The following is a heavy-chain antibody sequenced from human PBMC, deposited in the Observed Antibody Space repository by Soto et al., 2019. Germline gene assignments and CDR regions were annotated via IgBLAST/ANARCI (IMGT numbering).Heavy chain of an antibody. CDR1: GGSINSYC. J-gene: IGHJ4*02. Sequence: QVQLQESGPGLVKPSETLSLTCTVSGGSINSYCWSWIRQPPGKGLEWIAYIFDSGNANYNPSLKSRVTISVDTSKNQFSLKLTSVTAADTAVYYCARHRRTPVAKFYFDNWGQGALVTVSS. D-gene: IGHD5-12*01. CDR3: ARHRRTPVAKFYFDN. CDR2: IFDSGNA. V-gene: IGHV4-59*08.